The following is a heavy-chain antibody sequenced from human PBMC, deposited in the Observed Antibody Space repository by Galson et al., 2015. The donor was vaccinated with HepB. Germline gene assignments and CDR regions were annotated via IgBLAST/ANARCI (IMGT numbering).Heavy chain of an antibody. CDR1: GYTFTSYA. V-gene: IGHV1-3*01. CDR3: ASDRPWYSSGCTLDY. Sequence: SVKVSCKASGYTFTSYAMHWVRQAPGQRLEWMGWINAGNGNTKYSQKFQGRVTITRDTSASTAYMELSSLRSEDTAVYYCASDRPWYSSGCTLDYWGQGTLGTVTS. D-gene: IGHD6-19*01. CDR2: INAGNGNT. J-gene: IGHJ4*02.